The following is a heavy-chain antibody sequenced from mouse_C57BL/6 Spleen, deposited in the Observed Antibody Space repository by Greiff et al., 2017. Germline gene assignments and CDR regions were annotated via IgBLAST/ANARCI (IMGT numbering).Heavy chain of an antibody. V-gene: IGHV1-26*01. CDR2: INPNNGGT. Sequence: EVQLQQSGPELVKPGASVKISCKASGYTFTDYYMNWVKQSHGKSLEWIGDINPNNGGTSYNQKFKGKATLTVDKSSSTAYMELRSLTSEDSAVYYCAPGAYSNYGFAYWGQGTLVTVSA. D-gene: IGHD2-5*01. CDR3: APGAYSNYGFAY. J-gene: IGHJ3*01. CDR1: GYTFTDYY.